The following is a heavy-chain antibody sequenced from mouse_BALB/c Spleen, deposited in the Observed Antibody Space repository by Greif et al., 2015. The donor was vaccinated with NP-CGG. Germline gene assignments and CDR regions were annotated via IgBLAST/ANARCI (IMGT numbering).Heavy chain of an antibody. V-gene: IGHV5-4*02. D-gene: IGHD1-1*01. CDR1: VFTFSDYY. CDR3: ARDYYGSSYAMDY. Sequence: EVNVVESGGGLVKPGGSLKLSCAASVFTFSDYYMYWARQTPEKRLEWVATISDGGSYTYYPDSVKGRFTISRDNAKNNLYLQMSSLKSEDTAMYYCARDYYGSSYAMDYWGQGTSVTVSS. CDR2: ISDGGSYT. J-gene: IGHJ4*01.